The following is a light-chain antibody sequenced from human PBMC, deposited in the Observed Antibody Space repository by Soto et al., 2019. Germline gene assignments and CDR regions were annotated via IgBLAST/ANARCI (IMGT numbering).Light chain of an antibody. J-gene: IGLJ1*01. CDR1: RSNIGTHY. V-gene: IGLV1-47*01. CDR3: AAWDDSLSGLYV. CDR2: RHN. Sequence: QTVVTQPPSVSGTPGQRVTISCSGGRSNIGTHYVYWYQQLPGTAPKLLIYRHNQRPSGVPDRFSGSKSGTSASLAISGLRSEDEADYYCAAWDDSLSGLYVFGTGTKVTVL.